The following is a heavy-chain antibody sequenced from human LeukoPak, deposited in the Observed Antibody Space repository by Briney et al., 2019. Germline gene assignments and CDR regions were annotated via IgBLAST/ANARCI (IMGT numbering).Heavy chain of an antibody. CDR1: GFTFSSYA. J-gene: IGHJ4*02. CDR3: AKDSIIAAAGTFDY. Sequence: GGSLRLSCAASGFTFSSYAMSWVRQAPGKGLEWVSAISGSGGSTYYADSVKGRFTIFRDNSKNTLYLQMDSLRAEDTAVYYCAKDSIIAAAGTFDYWGQGTLVTVSS. V-gene: IGHV3-23*01. CDR2: ISGSGGST. D-gene: IGHD6-13*01.